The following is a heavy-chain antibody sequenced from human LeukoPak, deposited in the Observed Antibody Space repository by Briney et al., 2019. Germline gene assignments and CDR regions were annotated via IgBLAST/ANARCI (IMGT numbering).Heavy chain of an antibody. CDR3: ASTAGYFNY. V-gene: IGHV3-48*01. CDR1: GFTFRRYS. D-gene: IGHD3-22*01. J-gene: IGHJ4*02. CDR2: ISSSSHTI. Sequence: PGGSLRLSCAASGFTFRRYSMNWVRQVPGKGLEWISYISSSSHTIYYEDSVRGRFTISRDNAKNSLHLQMNSLRAEDTGIYYCASTAGYFNYWGQGTLVTVSS.